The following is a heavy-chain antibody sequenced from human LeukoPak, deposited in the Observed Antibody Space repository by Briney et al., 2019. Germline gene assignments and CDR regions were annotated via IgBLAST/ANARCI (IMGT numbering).Heavy chain of an antibody. V-gene: IGHV1-69*05. Sequence: SVKVSCKASGGTFSSYAISWVRQAPGQGLECMGRIIPIFGTANYAQKFQGRVTITTDESTSTAYMELSSLRSEDRAVYYCASGASGGSWFPFDYWGQGTLVTVSS. D-gene: IGHD6-13*01. J-gene: IGHJ4*02. CDR2: IIPIFGTA. CDR1: GGTFSSYA. CDR3: ASGASGGSWFPFDY.